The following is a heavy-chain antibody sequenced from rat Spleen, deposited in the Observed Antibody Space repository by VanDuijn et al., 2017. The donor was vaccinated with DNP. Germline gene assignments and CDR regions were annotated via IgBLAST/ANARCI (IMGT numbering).Heavy chain of an antibody. CDR2: INTSGGTT. Sequence: EVKLVESGGGLVQPGGSMKLSCAASGFTFINYWMTWIRQAPGKGLEWIATINTSGGTTYYADSVKGRFTISRDNAKSTLYLQMNSLQTEDIATYYCARGGSGYFDYWGQGVIVTVSS. V-gene: IGHV5-31*01. J-gene: IGHJ2*01. CDR3: ARGGSGYFDY. CDR1: GFTFINYW. D-gene: IGHD1-11*01.